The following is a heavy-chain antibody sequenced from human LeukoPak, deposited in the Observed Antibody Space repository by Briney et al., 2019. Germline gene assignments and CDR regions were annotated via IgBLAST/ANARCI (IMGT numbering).Heavy chain of an antibody. D-gene: IGHD6-6*01. CDR3: ASVLISDSRVYQYYYYMDV. CDR1: GGTFSSYA. J-gene: IGHJ6*03. Sequence: SVKVSCKASGGTFSSYAISWVRQAPGQGLEWMGGIIPIFGTANYAQKFQGRVTITTGESTSTAYMELSSLRSEDTAVYYCASVLISDSRVYQYYYYMDVWGKGTTVTVSS. V-gene: IGHV1-69*05. CDR2: IIPIFGTA.